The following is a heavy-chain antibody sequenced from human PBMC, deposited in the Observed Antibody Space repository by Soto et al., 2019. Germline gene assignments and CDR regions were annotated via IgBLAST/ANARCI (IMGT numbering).Heavy chain of an antibody. J-gene: IGHJ6*02. CDR3: AKDTGYCTNGVCYPYYYYYYGMDV. Sequence: GSLRLSCAASGFTFSSYAMSWVRQAPGKGLEWVSAISGSGGSTYYADSVKGRFTISRDNSKNTLYLQMNSLRAEDTAVYYCAKDTGYCTNGVCYPYYYYYYGMDVWGQGTTVTVSS. CDR1: GFTFSSYA. CDR2: ISGSGGST. V-gene: IGHV3-23*01. D-gene: IGHD2-8*01.